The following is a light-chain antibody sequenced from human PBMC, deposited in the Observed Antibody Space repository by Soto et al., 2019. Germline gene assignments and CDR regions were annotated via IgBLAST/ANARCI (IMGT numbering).Light chain of an antibody. V-gene: IGLV2-14*01. CDR2: DVS. Sequence: QSALTQPASVSGSPGQSITISCTRTSSDLDGYNYVSWYQYHPGKAPKLMIYDVSNRPSVISNRFSGSKSGNTASLTISGLQAEAEDDYYCSSFTISRNTVIFGGGTKVTV. CDR1: SSDLDGYNY. CDR3: SSFTISRNTVI. J-gene: IGLJ2*01.